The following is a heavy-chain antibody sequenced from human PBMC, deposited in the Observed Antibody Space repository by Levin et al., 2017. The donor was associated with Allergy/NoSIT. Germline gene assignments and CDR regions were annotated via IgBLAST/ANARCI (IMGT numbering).Heavy chain of an antibody. CDR1: GGSISSYY. J-gene: IGHJ4*02. D-gene: IGHD6-6*01. CDR3: ARDTYGSSRFDY. CDR2: IYYSGST. Sequence: SETLSLTCTVSGGSISSYYWSWIRQPPGKGLEWIGYIYYSGSTNYNPSLKSRVTISVDTSKNQFSLKLSSVTAADTAVYYCARDTYGSSRFDYWGQGTLVTVSS. V-gene: IGHV4-59*01.